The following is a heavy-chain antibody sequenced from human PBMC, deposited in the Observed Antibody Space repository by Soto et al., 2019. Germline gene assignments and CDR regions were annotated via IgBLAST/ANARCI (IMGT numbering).Heavy chain of an antibody. V-gene: IGHV3-21*01. J-gene: IGHJ5*02. CDR3: ARDLGDCSGGSCFNWFDP. CDR2: IGNSGDGT. Sequence: GGSLRLSCAASGFTFSGYTMNWVRQAPGKGLEWVAVIGNSGDGTHYADSVKGRFTISRDNAKNSLYLQMNSLRAEDTAVYYCARDLGDCSGGSCFNWFDPWGQGTLVTVSS. CDR1: GFTFSGYT. D-gene: IGHD2-15*01.